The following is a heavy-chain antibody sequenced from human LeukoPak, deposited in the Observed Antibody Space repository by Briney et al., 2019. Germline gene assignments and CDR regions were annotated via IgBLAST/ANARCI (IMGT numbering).Heavy chain of an antibody. CDR2: IRSKAYGGTT. D-gene: IGHD2-15*01. CDR3: TRLMYCSGGSCYSFDY. CDR1: GFTFGDYA. Sequence: GGSLRLSCTASGFTFGDYAMSWFRQAPGKGLEWVGFIRSKAYGGTTEYAASVKGRFTISRDDSKSIAYLQMNSLKTEDTAVYYCTRLMYCSGGSCYSFDYWGQGTLVTVSS. J-gene: IGHJ4*02. V-gene: IGHV3-49*03.